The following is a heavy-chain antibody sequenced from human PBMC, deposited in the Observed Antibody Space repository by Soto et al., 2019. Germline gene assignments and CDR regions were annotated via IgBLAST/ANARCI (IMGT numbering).Heavy chain of an antibody. Sequence: SETLSLTCAVYGGSFSGYYWSWIRQPPGKGLEWIGEINHSGSTNYNPSLKSRVTISVDTSKNQFSVKLSSVTAADTAVYYCARGSEAQPVLRYFDWYRNWFDPWGQGTLVTVSS. D-gene: IGHD3-9*01. CDR2: INHSGST. J-gene: IGHJ5*02. V-gene: IGHV4-34*01. CDR3: ARGSEAQPVLRYFDWYRNWFDP. CDR1: GGSFSGYY.